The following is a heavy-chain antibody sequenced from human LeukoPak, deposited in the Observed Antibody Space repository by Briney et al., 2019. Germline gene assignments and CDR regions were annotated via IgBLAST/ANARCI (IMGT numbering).Heavy chain of an antibody. CDR1: GGSFSGYY. J-gene: IGHJ5*02. CDR2: INHSGST. Sequence: SETLSLTCAVYGGSFSGYYWSWIRQPPGKGLEWIGEINHSGSTNYNPSLKSRVTISVDTSKNQFSLKLSSVTAADTAVYYCARDLRGWGPRGNWFDPWGQGTLVTVSS. D-gene: IGHD3-16*01. CDR3: ARDLRGWGPRGNWFDP. V-gene: IGHV4-34*01.